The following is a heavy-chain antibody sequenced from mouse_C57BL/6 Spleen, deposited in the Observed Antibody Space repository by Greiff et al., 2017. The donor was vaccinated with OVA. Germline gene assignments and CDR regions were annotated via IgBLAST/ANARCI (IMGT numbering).Heavy chain of an antibody. CDR3: ASVRSSYDYAMDY. CDR2: IYPGSGST. V-gene: IGHV1-55*01. D-gene: IGHD1-1*01. J-gene: IGHJ4*01. Sequence: VQLQQPGAELVKPGASVKMSCKASGYTFTSYWITWVKQRPGQGLEWIGDIYPGSGSTNYNEKFKSKATLTVDTSSSTAYMQLSSLTSEDSAVYYCASVRSSYDYAMDYWGQGTSVTVSS. CDR1: GYTFTSYW.